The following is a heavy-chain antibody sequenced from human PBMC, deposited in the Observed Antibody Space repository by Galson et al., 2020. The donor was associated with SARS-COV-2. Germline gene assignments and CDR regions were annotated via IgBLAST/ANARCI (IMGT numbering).Heavy chain of an antibody. CDR2: IDWDDDK. D-gene: IGHD3-16*02. J-gene: IGHJ4*02. Sequence: SGPTLVKPSQTLTLTCTFSGFSLSTSGMCVSWIRQPPGKALEWLALIDWDDDKYYSTSLKTRLTISKDTSKNQVVLTMTNMDPVDTATYYCARILSDYVWGSYQGFDYWGQGTLVTVSS. V-gene: IGHV2-70*01. CDR1: GFSLSTSGMC. CDR3: ARILSDYVWGSYQGFDY.